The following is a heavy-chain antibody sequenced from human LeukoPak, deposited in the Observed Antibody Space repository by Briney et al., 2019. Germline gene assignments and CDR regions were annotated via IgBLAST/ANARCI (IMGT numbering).Heavy chain of an antibody. D-gene: IGHD6-6*01. CDR2: ISSSGSTI. Sequence: GGPLRLSCAASGFTFSSYEMNWVRQAPGKGLEWVSYISSSGSTIYYADSVKGRFTISRDNAKNSLYLQMNSLRAEDTAVYYCARGGSSSLYYYYYYMDVWGKGTTVTVSS. CDR1: GFTFSSYE. J-gene: IGHJ6*03. CDR3: ARGGSSSLYYYYYYMDV. V-gene: IGHV3-48*03.